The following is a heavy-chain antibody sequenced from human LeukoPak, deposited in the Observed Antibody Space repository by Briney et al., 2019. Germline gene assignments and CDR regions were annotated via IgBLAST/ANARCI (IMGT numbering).Heavy chain of an antibody. CDR2: ISGSGGST. V-gene: IGHV3-23*01. J-gene: IGHJ4*02. Sequence: GGSLRLSCAASGFTFSSYAMSWVRQAPGKGLEWVSAISGSGGSTYYAHSVKGRFTISRDNSKNTLYLQMSSLRAEDTAAYYCARGRWGSGYYFDYWGQGTLVTVSS. CDR3: ARGRWGSGYYFDY. D-gene: IGHD6-25*01. CDR1: GFTFSSYA.